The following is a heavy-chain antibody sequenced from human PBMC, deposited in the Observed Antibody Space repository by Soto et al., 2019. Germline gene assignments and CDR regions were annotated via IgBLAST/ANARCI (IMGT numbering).Heavy chain of an antibody. D-gene: IGHD3-3*01. CDR3: AIFYDFWTGPRDY. J-gene: IGHJ4*02. CDR2: IYSGGST. Sequence: GGSLRLSCAASGRSGSSNYMSWVRQAPGRGLEWVAVIYSGGSTYYADSVKGRFTISRDDSKDTVFLQMDRLRAEDTALYYCAIFYDFWTGPRDYWGQGIRVTVSS. V-gene: IGHV3-53*01. CDR1: GRSGSSNY.